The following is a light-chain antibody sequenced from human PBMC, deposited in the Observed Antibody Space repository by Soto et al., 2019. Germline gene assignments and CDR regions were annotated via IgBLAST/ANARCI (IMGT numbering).Light chain of an antibody. V-gene: IGKV1-5*01. J-gene: IGKJ1*01. CDR1: HRIDRW. Sequence: IQITHSPSTLSASVLYIFTITCLSSHRIDRWMSWYQQKPGKAPQVLIWDATTLHRGVPSRFSGSRSGTEFTLTISSLQPDDFAVYYCQQYDNWPWTFGQGTKVDIK. CDR3: QQYDNWPWT. CDR2: DAT.